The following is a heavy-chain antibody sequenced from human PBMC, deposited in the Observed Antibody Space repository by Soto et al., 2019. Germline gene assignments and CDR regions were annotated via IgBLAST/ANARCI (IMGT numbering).Heavy chain of an antibody. D-gene: IGHD1-7*01. J-gene: IGHJ3*02. Sequence: ASVKVSCKASGGTFSSYAIRWVRQDPGQGLEWVGGIIPIFGTANYAQKSQGRVTITADECTSPDYMELRSLRSEDTAVYSGASFARYNRNSGHSFDIWGQGTMVTVSS. CDR1: GGTFSSYA. CDR3: ASFARYNRNSGHSFDI. CDR2: IIPIFGTA. V-gene: IGHV1-69*13.